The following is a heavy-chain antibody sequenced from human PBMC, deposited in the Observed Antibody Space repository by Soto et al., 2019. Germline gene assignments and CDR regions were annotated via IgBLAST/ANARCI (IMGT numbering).Heavy chain of an antibody. CDR3: ARMGGSMVGEHYYYYGMDV. J-gene: IGHJ6*02. CDR1: GGSVSSGSYY. V-gene: IGHV4-61*01. D-gene: IGHD2-21*01. Sequence: QVQLQESGPGLVKPSETLSLTCTVSGGSVSSGSYYWSWIRQPPGKGLEWIGYIYYSGSTNYNPSLKSRVTISVATSRNQFSLKLSSVTAADTAVYYCARMGGSMVGEHYYYYGMDVWGQGTTVTGSS. CDR2: IYYSGST.